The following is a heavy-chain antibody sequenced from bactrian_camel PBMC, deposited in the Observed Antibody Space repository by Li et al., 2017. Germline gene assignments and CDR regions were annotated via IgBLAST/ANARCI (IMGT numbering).Heavy chain of an antibody. CDR1: GFKQNTAC. J-gene: IGHJ6*01. CDR2: IDDDGST. CDR3: AARGPYCYTKLSVRDFTY. V-gene: IGHV3S53*01. Sequence: HVQLVESGGGLVQAGGSLRLSCATSGFKQNTACMGWFRQAPGKEREGVAAIDDDGSTSYSDSVKDRFTISRDDAKNTVYLQMNSLKPEDTAMYYCAARGPYCYTKLSVRDFTYWGQGTQVTVSS. D-gene: IGHD2*01.